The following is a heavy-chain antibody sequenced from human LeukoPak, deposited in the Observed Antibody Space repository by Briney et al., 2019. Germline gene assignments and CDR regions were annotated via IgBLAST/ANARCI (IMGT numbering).Heavy chain of an antibody. J-gene: IGHJ6*03. CDR1: GYSFITYW. V-gene: IGHV5-51*01. CDR3: ARHVGGIAVSGTLHSYYMDV. CDR2: IYPGDSDT. D-gene: IGHD6-19*01. Sequence: GESLKISWKGSGYSFITYWIGWVRQMPGKGLEWMGIIYPGDSDTRYSPSFQGQVTISADKSISTAYLQLSSLKASDTAMYYCARHVGGIAVSGTLHSYYMDVWGKGTTVIVSS.